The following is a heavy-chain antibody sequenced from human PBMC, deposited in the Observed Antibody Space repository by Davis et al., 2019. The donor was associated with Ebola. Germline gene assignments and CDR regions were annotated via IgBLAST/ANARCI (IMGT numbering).Heavy chain of an antibody. J-gene: IGHJ4*02. CDR2: IKQDETET. Sequence: PGGSLRLSCAASGFTFSDYWMTWVRQAPGKGLEWVANIKQDETETYYVDSVKGRLTISRDNAKNSLYLQMNNLRAEDTAVYFCARALQPFDYWGQGTLVTVSS. CDR3: ARALQPFDY. CDR1: GFTFSDYW. V-gene: IGHV3-7*04. D-gene: IGHD5-18*01.